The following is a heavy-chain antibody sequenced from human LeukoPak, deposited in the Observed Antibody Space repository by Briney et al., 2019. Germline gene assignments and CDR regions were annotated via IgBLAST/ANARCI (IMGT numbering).Heavy chain of an antibody. V-gene: IGHV4-38-2*02. CDR2: IYHSGST. D-gene: IGHD2-15*01. J-gene: IGHJ6*03. Sequence: SETLSLTCTVSGYSISSGYYWGWIRQPPGKGLEWIGSIYHSGSTYYNPSLKSRVTISVDTSKNQFSLKLSSVTAADTAVYYCASPGCSGGSCTDYMDVWGKGTTVTVSS. CDR3: ASPGCSGGSCTDYMDV. CDR1: GYSISSGYY.